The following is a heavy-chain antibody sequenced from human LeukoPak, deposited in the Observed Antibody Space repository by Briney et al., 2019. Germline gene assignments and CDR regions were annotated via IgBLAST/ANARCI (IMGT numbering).Heavy chain of an antibody. J-gene: IGHJ5*02. Sequence: ASVKVSCKVSGYTLTELSMHWVRQAPGKGLEWMGGFDPEDGETIYAQKFQGRVTMTEDTSTSTAYMELRSLRSDDTAVYYCARDAPKYYYDSSGYWFDPWGQGTLVTVSS. CDR1: GYTLTELS. V-gene: IGHV1-24*01. CDR2: FDPEDGET. D-gene: IGHD3-22*01. CDR3: ARDAPKYYYDSSGYWFDP.